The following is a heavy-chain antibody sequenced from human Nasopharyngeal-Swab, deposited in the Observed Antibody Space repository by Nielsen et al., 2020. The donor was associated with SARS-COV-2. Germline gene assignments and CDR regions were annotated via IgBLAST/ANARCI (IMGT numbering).Heavy chain of an antibody. CDR1: GFTFSNAW. D-gene: IGHD2-15*01. Sequence: GGSLRLSCAASGFTFSNAWMSWVRQAPGKGLEWVGRIKRKSDGGTTDYAAPVKGRFTISRDDSKNTLYLQMNSLKTEDTAVYYCTTEEVVVVAALDYWGQGTLVTVSS. CDR3: TTEEVVVVAALDY. J-gene: IGHJ4*02. CDR2: IKRKSDGGTT. V-gene: IGHV3-15*01.